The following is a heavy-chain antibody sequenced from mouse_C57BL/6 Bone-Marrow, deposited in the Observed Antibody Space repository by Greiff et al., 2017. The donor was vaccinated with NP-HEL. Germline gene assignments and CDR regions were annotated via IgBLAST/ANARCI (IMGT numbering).Heavy chain of an antibody. J-gene: IGHJ2*01. CDR1: GYTFTDYY. V-gene: IGHV1-19*01. Sequence: EVQLQQSGPVLVKPGASVKMSCKASGYTFTDYYMNWVKQSHGKSLEWIGVINPYNGGTSYNQKFKGKATLTVDKSSSTAYMELNSLTSEDSAVYYCAKRVSNYFDYWGQGTTLTVSP. CDR2: INPYNGGT. D-gene: IGHD1-1*01. CDR3: AKRVSNYFDY.